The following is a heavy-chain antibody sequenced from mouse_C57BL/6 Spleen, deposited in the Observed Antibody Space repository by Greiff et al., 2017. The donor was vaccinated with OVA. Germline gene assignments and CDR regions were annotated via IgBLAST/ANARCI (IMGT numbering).Heavy chain of an antibody. CDR1: GFTFSDYY. CDR2: ISNGGGST. V-gene: IGHV5-12*01. D-gene: IGHD2-3*01. Sequence: EVNLVESGGGLVQPGGSLKLSCAASGFTFSDYYMYWVRQTPEKRLEWVAYISNGGGSTYYPDTVKGRFTISRDNAKNTLYLQMSRLKSEDTAMYYCARHDGYYEDYYAMDYWGQGTSVTVSS. J-gene: IGHJ4*01. CDR3: ARHDGYYEDYYAMDY.